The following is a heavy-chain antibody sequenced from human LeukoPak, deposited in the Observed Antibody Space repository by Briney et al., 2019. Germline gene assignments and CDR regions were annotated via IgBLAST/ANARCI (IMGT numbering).Heavy chain of an antibody. V-gene: IGHV3-23*01. D-gene: IGHD1-7*01. CDR1: GFTFSSYA. CDR2: ISGSGGST. Sequence: GGSLRLSCAASGFTFSSYAMTWVRQAPGKGLEWVSAISGSGGSTYYADSVKGRFTISRDNSKNTLFLQMNSLRAEDTAVYYCAKRRGLELLYYYYMDVWGQGTLVTVS. CDR3: AKRRGLELLYYYYMDV. J-gene: IGHJ6*03.